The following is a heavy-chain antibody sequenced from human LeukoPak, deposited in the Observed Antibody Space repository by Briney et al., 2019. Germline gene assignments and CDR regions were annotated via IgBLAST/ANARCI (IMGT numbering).Heavy chain of an antibody. CDR1: GFTVITND. Sequence: GGSLRLSCAASGFTVITNDMTWVRQAPGKGLEWVSVLYSDGNTKYADSVQGRFTISRDNSKNTLYLEMNSLSPDDTAVYHCARGVEPLAANTLAYWGQGTLVTVSS. V-gene: IGHV3-53*01. CDR2: LYSDGNT. D-gene: IGHD1-14*01. CDR3: ARGVEPLAANTLAY. J-gene: IGHJ4*02.